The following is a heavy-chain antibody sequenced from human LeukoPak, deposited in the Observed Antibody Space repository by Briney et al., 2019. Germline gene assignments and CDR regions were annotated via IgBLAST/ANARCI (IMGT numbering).Heavy chain of an antibody. CDR1: GYTFTSYG. J-gene: IGHJ4*02. CDR3: ARAARGYSYGYPSDY. Sequence: ASMKVSCKASGYTFTSYGISWVRQAPGQGLEWMGWISAHNGNTNYAQKLQGRVTMTTDTSTSTAYMELRSLRSDDTAVYYCARAARGYSYGYPSDYWGQGTLVTVSS. D-gene: IGHD5-18*01. CDR2: ISAHNGNT. V-gene: IGHV1-18*01.